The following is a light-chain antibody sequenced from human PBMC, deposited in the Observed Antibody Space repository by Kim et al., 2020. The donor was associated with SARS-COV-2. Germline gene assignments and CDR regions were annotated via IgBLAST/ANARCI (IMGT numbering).Light chain of an antibody. CDR2: AAS. CDR1: QTIINF. V-gene: IGKV1-39*01. J-gene: IGKJ1*01. Sequence: ASVGDRITITCRASQTIINFLKWYQQRPGKAPRFVSSAASSLQSGVPSRFSVSGSGTEFVLSINSLQPEDFATYYCQQTYSNPWTFGRGTKVDIK. CDR3: QQTYSNPWT.